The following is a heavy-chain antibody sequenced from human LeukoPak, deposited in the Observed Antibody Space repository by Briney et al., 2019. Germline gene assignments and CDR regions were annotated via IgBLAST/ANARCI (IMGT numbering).Heavy chain of an antibody. CDR2: INHSGST. CDR1: GGSFSGYY. CDR3: ASLGRKSYCSSTSCYRYYYYYMDV. J-gene: IGHJ6*03. D-gene: IGHD2-2*01. V-gene: IGHV4-34*01. Sequence: SETLSLTCAVYGGSFSGYYWSWVRQPPGKGLEWIGEINHSGSTNYNPSLKSRVTISVDTSKNQFSLKLSSVTAADTAVYYCASLGRKSYCSSTSCYRYYYYYMDVWGKGTTVTVSS.